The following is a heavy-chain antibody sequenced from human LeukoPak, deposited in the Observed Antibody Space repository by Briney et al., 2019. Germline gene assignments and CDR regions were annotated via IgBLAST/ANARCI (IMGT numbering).Heavy chain of an antibody. D-gene: IGHD1-26*01. J-gene: IGHJ4*02. CDR2: INPSGGST. CDR1: GYTFTSYY. Sequence: ASVKVSCKASGYTFTSYYIHWVRQAPGQGLEWMGIINPSGGSTSYAQKFQGRVTMTRDTSTSTVYMELSSLRSEDTAVYYCARGFGVGASKRYQFDYWGREPWSPSPQ. V-gene: IGHV1-46*01. CDR3: ARGFGVGASKRYQFDY.